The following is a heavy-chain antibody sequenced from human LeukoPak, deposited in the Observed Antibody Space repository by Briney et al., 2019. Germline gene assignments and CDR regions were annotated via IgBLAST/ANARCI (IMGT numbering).Heavy chain of an antibody. Sequence: ASVKVSCKASGYTFTSYYMHWVRRAPGQGLEWMGIINPSGGSTSYAQKFQGRVTMTRDTSTSTVYMELSSLRSEDTAVYYCARDLNPLAAQTPLGYWGQGTLVTVSS. CDR3: ARDLNPLAAQTPLGY. J-gene: IGHJ4*02. D-gene: IGHD6-13*01. V-gene: IGHV1-46*01. CDR2: INPSGGST. CDR1: GYTFTSYY.